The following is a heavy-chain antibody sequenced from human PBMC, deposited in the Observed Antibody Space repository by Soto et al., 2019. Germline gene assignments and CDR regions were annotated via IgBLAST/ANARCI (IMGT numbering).Heavy chain of an antibody. CDR2: INPNSGGT. Sequence: ASVKVSCKASGYTFTGYYMHWVRQAPGQGLEWMGWINPNSGGTNYAQKFQGWVTMTRDTSISTAYMELSRLRSDDTAVYYCASSYGLAVAGTYYYYGMDVWGQGTKVTVSS. CDR1: GYTFTGYY. V-gene: IGHV1-2*04. CDR3: ASSYGLAVAGTYYYYGMDV. D-gene: IGHD6-19*01. J-gene: IGHJ6*02.